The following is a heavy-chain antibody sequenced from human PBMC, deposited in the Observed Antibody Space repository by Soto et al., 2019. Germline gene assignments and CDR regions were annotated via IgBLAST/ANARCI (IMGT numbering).Heavy chain of an antibody. D-gene: IGHD5-12*01. V-gene: IGHV3-23*01. CDR2: ISGSGGST. CDR1: GFTFSSYA. Sequence: GGSLRLSCAASGFTFSSYAMSWFRQAPGKGLEWVSAISGSGGSTYYADSVKGRFTISRDNSKNTRYLQMNSLRAEDTAVYYCAKHTGKVARNPYDYWGQGTLVTVSS. J-gene: IGHJ4*02. CDR3: AKHTGKVARNPYDY.